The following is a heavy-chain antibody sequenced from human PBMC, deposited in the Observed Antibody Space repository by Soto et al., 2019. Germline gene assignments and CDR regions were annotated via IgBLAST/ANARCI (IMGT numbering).Heavy chain of an antibody. CDR2: INGDGSST. Sequence: GGSLRLSCAASGFTFSSYWMHWVRQAPGKGLVWVSHINGDGSSTYYADSVKGRFTISRDNSKNTLYLQMNSLRAEDTAVYYCARHFGYCSGGSCNGVFDYWGQGTLVTVSS. D-gene: IGHD2-15*01. V-gene: IGHV3-74*01. CDR3: ARHFGYCSGGSCNGVFDY. J-gene: IGHJ4*02. CDR1: GFTFSSYW.